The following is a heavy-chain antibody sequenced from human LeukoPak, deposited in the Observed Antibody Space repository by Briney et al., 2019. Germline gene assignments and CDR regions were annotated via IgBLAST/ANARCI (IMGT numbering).Heavy chain of an antibody. J-gene: IGHJ4*02. CDR1: GLTLSSYG. D-gene: IGHD6-13*01. V-gene: IGHV3-53*01. Sequence: PGRSLTLSCAASGLTLSSYGMHWVRHAPGKGLEWVSLIYSGGSTYYADSVKGRFTISRDNSKNTLYLKMNSMRAEDTAVYYCARDAAAQQLVHYFDYWGQGTLVTVSS. CDR2: IYSGGST. CDR3: ARDAAAQQLVHYFDY.